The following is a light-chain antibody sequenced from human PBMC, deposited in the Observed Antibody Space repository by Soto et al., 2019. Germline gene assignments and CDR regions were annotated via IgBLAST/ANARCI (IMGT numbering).Light chain of an antibody. CDR1: QSVSSN. CDR3: QQYNNWPVPSWT. V-gene: IGKV3-15*01. Sequence: EIVMTQSPATLSVSPGERATLSCRASQSVSSNLAWYQQKPGQAPRLLIYGASTRATGIPARFSGSGSGTEFTLTISSLQYEDFAVYYCQQYNNWPVPSWTFGQGTKVEIK. CDR2: GAS. J-gene: IGKJ1*01.